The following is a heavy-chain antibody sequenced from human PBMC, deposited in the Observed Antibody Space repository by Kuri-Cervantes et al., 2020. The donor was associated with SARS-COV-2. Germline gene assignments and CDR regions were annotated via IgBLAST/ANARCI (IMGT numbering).Heavy chain of an antibody. V-gene: IGHV3-48*04. CDR3: AGEDYGGYFDY. CDR2: ISSSSSTT. J-gene: IGHJ4*02. Sequence: GESLKISCAASGFTFSSYSMNWVRQAPGKGLEWVSYISSSSSTTYYADSVKGRFTISRDNAKNSLYLQMNSLRAEDTAVYYCAGEDYGGYFDYWGQGTLVTVSS. D-gene: IGHD4-23*01. CDR1: GFTFSSYS.